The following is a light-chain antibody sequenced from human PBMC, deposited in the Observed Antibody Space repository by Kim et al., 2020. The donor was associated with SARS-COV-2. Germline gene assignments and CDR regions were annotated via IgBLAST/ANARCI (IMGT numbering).Light chain of an antibody. J-gene: IGKJ1*01. Sequence: SLSGVSSPSVSSTYLAWYQQKPCQAHVLLIYGAYSRAPATPDRFSGSAWGTDVTLTSSSLEPEDFAVYFCQQYGTTPRTFGQGTKVDIK. CDR2: GAY. CDR1: PSVSSTY. V-gene: IGKV3-20*01. CDR3: QQYGTTPRT.